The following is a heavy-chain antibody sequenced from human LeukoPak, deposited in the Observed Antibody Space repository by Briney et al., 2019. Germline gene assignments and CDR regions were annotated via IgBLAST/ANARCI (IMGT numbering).Heavy chain of an antibody. CDR3: TKEKISGCLVGCNYYGMDV. V-gene: IGHV3-23*01. J-gene: IGHJ6*02. CDR2: IRGSDGST. Sequence: GGSLRLSCAASGFPFSTYAMSWVRQAPGKGLEWVSSIRGSDGSTYYADSVKGRFTISRDNSKNTLYLQVNGLRAEDTAVYYCTKEKISGCLVGCNYYGMDVWGQGTTVTVSS. D-gene: IGHD6-19*01. CDR1: GFPFSTYA.